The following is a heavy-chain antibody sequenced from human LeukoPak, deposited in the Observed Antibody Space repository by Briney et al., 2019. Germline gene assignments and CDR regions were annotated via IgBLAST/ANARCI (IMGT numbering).Heavy chain of an antibody. Sequence: GGSLRLSCAASGFTFSSYAMHWVRQAPGKGLEWVAVISYDGSNKYYADSVKGRFTISRDNSKNTLYLQMNSLRAEDTAVYYCARDESRITIFGVARDWGQGTLVTVSS. CDR2: ISYDGSNK. V-gene: IGHV3-30-3*01. J-gene: IGHJ4*02. CDR1: GFTFSSYA. CDR3: ARDESRITIFGVARD. D-gene: IGHD3-3*01.